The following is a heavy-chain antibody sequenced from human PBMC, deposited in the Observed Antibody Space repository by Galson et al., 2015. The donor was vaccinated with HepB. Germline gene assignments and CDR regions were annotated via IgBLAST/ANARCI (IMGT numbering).Heavy chain of an antibody. J-gene: IGHJ4*02. V-gene: IGHV3-74*01. CDR1: GFIFSNHW. CDR3: AREGAYRGSLGKEFRC. CDR2: VNSDGTRT. D-gene: IGHD1-26*01. Sequence: SLRLSCAASGFIFSNHWMHWVRQAPGKGLVWVSRVNSDGTRTGYADSVKGRFTISRDNAENTLYLQMNSLRAEDTAVYFCAREGAYRGSLGKEFRCWGQGALVALTS.